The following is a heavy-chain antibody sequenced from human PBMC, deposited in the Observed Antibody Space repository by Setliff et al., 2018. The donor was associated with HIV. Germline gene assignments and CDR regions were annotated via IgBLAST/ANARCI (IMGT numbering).Heavy chain of an antibody. CDR1: GASISSHNYY. CDR2: INHSGST. Sequence: SETLSLTCTVSGASISSHNYYWGWIRQSPGKGLEWIGEINHSGSTNYNPSLKSRVTISVDTSKDQFSLKVTSVTAADTAVYYCARHPLSMNLWSGEPYFDYWGQGTLVTVSS. D-gene: IGHD3-10*01. J-gene: IGHJ4*02. CDR3: ARHPLSMNLWSGEPYFDY. V-gene: IGHV4-39*01.